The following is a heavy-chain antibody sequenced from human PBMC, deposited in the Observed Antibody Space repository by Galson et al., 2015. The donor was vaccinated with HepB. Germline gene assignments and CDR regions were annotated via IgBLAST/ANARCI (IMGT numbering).Heavy chain of an antibody. D-gene: IGHD2-15*01. CDR1: GYSFTNYW. V-gene: IGHV5-10-1*01. J-gene: IGHJ3*02. Sequence: QSGAEVKKPGESLRISCKGSGYSFTNYWISWVRQMPGKGLEWMGRIDPSDSYTNYNPSFQGHVTISADKSINTAYLQWSSLKASDTAIYYCARHVGYCSGGSCRIDAFDIWGQGTKVTVSS. CDR2: IDPSDSYT. CDR3: ARHVGYCSGGSCRIDAFDI.